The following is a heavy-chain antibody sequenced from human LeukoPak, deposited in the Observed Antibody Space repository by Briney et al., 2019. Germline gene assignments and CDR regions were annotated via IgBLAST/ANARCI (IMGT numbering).Heavy chain of an antibody. CDR2: ISGSGGST. J-gene: IGHJ6*03. CDR3: AKGSSGYYHSYYYYYYMDV. CDR1: GFTFSSYG. Sequence: PGGSLRLSCAASGFTFSSYGMSWVRQAPGKGLEWVSGISGSGGSTFYADSVKGRFTISRDNSRSTLYLQMNSLRAEDTAVYYCAKGSSGYYHSYYYYYYMDVWGKGTTVTISS. D-gene: IGHD3-22*01. V-gene: IGHV3-23*01.